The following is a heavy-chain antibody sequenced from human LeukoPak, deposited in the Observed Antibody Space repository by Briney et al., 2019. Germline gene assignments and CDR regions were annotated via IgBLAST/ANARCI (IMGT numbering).Heavy chain of an antibody. CDR2: IIPIFGTA. CDR3: ARGGVVVAATNFDY. D-gene: IGHD2-15*01. J-gene: IGHJ4*02. V-gene: IGHV1-69*13. CDR1: GGTFISYA. Sequence: SVKVSCKASGGTFISYAISWVRQAPGQGLEWMGGIIPIFGTANYAQKFQGRVTITADESTSTAYMELSSLRSEDTAVYYCARGGVVVAATNFDYWGQGTLVTVSS.